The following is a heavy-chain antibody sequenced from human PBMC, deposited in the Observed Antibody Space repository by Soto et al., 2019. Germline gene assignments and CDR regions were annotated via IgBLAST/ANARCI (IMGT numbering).Heavy chain of an antibody. CDR3: ARGQKWLLQYAFDI. CDR2: MNPNSGNT. Sequence: QVQLVQSGAEVKKPGASVKVSCKASGYTFTSYDINWVRQATGQGLEWMGWMNPNSGNTGYAQKFQGRVTMNRNTSISTAYMELSSLGYEDTAVYYSARGQKWLLQYAFDIWDQGTMVTVSS. D-gene: IGHD3-22*01. CDR1: GYTFTSYD. V-gene: IGHV1-8*01. J-gene: IGHJ3*02.